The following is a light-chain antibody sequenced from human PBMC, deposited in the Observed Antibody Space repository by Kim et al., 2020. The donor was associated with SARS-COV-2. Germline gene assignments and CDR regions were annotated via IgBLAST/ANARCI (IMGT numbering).Light chain of an antibody. Sequence: DIQMTQSPSSLSASVGDRVTITCRASQDIGNDLGWYQQNPGRAPKRLIYGAFNLQSGVPLRFSGGGSGTEFTFTINSLQPEDFATYFCLQHNTYPITFGQGTRLEIK. V-gene: IGKV1-17*01. CDR2: GAF. CDR3: LQHNTYPIT. CDR1: QDIGND. J-gene: IGKJ5*01.